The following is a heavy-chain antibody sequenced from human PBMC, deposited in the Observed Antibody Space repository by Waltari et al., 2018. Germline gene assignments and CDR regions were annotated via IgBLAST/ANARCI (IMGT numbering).Heavy chain of an antibody. Sequence: EVQLVESGGGLVKPGGSLRLSCAASGFTFSSYSMNWVRQAPGKGLEWCSSISSSSSYRYYADSVKGRFTISRDNAKNSLYLQMNSLRAEDTAVYYCARGKPGGVYYYMDVWGKGTTVTVSS. CDR2: ISSSSSYR. V-gene: IGHV3-21*01. J-gene: IGHJ6*03. D-gene: IGHD3-16*01. CDR1: GFTFSSYS. CDR3: ARGKPGGVYYYMDV.